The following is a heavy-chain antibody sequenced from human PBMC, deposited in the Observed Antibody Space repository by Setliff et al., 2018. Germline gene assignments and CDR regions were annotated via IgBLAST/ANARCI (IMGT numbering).Heavy chain of an antibody. J-gene: IGHJ3*02. CDR2: INPSGGST. V-gene: IGHV1-46*01. CDR1: GYTFTGYY. CDR3: ARVSGPLTLDGPVDIVARGLDAFDI. Sequence: ASVKVSCKASGYTFTGYYTHWVRQAPGQGLEWMGIINPSGGSTSYAQKFQGRVTMTRDTSTSTVYMELSSLRSEDTAVYYCARVSGPLTLDGPVDIVARGLDAFDIWGQGTMGTVSS. D-gene: IGHD5-12*01.